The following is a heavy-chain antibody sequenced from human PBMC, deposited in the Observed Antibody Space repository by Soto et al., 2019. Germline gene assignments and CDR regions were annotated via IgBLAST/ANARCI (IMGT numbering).Heavy chain of an antibody. CDR3: ARTGPIQLWLLAAFDI. J-gene: IGHJ3*02. CDR2: INHSGST. V-gene: IGHV4-34*01. D-gene: IGHD5-18*01. CDR1: GGSFSGYY. Sequence: SETLSLTCAVYGGSFSGYYWSWIRQPPGKGLEWIGEINHSGSTNYNPSLKSRVTISVDTSKNQFSLKLSSVTAADTAVYYCARTGPIQLWLLAAFDIWGQGTMVTVS.